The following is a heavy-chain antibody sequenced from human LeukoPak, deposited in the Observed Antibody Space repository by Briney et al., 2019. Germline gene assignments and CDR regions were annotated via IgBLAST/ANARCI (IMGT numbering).Heavy chain of an antibody. J-gene: IGHJ6*02. Sequence: GGSLRLSCAASGFTFSSYGMHWVRQAPGKGLEWVAVISYDGSNKYYADSVKGRFTISRDNSENTLYLQMNSLRAEDTAVYYCAKDSFDGDYPTDLDVWGQGTTVTVSS. D-gene: IGHD4-17*01. CDR3: AKDSFDGDYPTDLDV. CDR1: GFTFSSYG. V-gene: IGHV3-30*18. CDR2: ISYDGSNK.